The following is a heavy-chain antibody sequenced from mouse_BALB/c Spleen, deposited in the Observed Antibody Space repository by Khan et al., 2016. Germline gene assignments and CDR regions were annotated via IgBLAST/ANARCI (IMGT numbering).Heavy chain of an antibody. D-gene: IGHD2-3*01. V-gene: IGHV1-7*01. J-gene: IGHJ3*01. CDR3: ARYEGGFAY. CDR1: GYTFTSYW. CDR2: INPSTGYT. Sequence: QVQLQQSGAELAKPGASVKMSCKASGYTFTSYWMHWVKQRPGQGLEWIGYINPSTGYTEYNQKFKAKATLTADKSSSTAYMQLSSLTSEDSAVYYCARYEGGFAYWGQGTLVTVSA.